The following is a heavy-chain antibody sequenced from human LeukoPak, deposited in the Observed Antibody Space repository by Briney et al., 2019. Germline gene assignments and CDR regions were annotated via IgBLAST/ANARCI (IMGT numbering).Heavy chain of an antibody. Sequence: GGSLRLSCAASGFTFSNHAMSWVRQAPGKGLEWISTFSGGGGNTYYADSVKGRFTISRDNSKNTLYLQMNSLRAEDTALYYCAKKSYMIAVITLFDYWGQGTLVTVSS. CDR2: FSGGGGNT. J-gene: IGHJ4*02. CDR3: AKKSYMIAVITLFDY. CDR1: GFTFSNHA. D-gene: IGHD3-22*01. V-gene: IGHV3-23*01.